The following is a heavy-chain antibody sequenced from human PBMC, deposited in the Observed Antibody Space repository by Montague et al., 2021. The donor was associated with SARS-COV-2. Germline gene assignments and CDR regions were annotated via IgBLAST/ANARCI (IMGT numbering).Heavy chain of an antibody. V-gene: IGHV3-30*04. CDR1: GFYFSYA. CDR2: ISNDGSNK. CDR3: ARESGSFHDGGYFDY. D-gene: IGHD1-26*01. J-gene: IGHJ4*02. Sequence: SLRLSCAASGFYFSYAMHWVRQAPGKGLEWVALISNDGSNKPYADSVKGRFTISRDNSKSTLYLQVNSLRAEDTAVYYCARESGSFHDGGYFDYWGQGSLVTVSS.